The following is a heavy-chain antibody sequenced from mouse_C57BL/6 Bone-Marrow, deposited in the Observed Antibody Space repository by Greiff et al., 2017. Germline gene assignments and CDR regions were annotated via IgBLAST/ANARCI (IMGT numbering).Heavy chain of an antibody. CDR2: INYDGSST. CDR3: AREGDYYGSDWYCDV. D-gene: IGHD1-1*01. CDR1: GFTFSDYY. V-gene: IGHV5-16*01. J-gene: IGHJ1*03. Sequence: DVKLVESEGGLVQPGSSMKLSCTASGFTFSDYYLAWVRQVPEKGLEWVANINYDGSSTYYLDSLKSRFLISRDNATTILSLQMSSLKYEDTAPYDCAREGDYYGSDWYCDVWGTGTTVTVSS.